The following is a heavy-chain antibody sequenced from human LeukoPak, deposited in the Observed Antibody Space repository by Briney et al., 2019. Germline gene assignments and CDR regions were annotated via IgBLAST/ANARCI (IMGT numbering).Heavy chain of an antibody. V-gene: IGHV4-4*07. J-gene: IGHJ4*02. D-gene: IGHD2-2*01. CDR1: GGSIRSYN. CDR3: ARDCITTNCYRY. CDR2: IDTSGST. Sequence: SETLSLTCTVSGGSIRSYNWTWIRQSAGKGLEWIGRIDTSGSTNYNPPLRSRVTMSVDTSKNQFSLKLSSVTAADTAVYYCARDCITTNCYRYWGQGTPVTFSS.